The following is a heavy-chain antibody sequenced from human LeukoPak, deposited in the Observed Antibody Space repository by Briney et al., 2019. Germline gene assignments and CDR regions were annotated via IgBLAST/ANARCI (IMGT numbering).Heavy chain of an antibody. D-gene: IGHD6-13*01. V-gene: IGHV3-48*03. CDR3: AREVYAAGKSYYFDY. CDR2: ISSSGSTI. Sequence: GGSLRLSRAASGFTFSSYEMNWVRQAPGKGLEWVSYISSSGSTIYYADSVKGRFTISRDNAKNSLYLQMNSLRAEDTAVYYCAREVYAAGKSYYFDYWGQGTLVTVSS. CDR1: GFTFSSYE. J-gene: IGHJ4*02.